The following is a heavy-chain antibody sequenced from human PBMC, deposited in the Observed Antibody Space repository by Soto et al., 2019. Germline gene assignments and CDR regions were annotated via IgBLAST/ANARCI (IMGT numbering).Heavy chain of an antibody. CDR2: INTNTGNP. CDR1: GYTFTSYA. CDR3: ARDIVVVPASIQGSAYYWFDP. V-gene: IGHV7-4-1*01. Sequence: GASVKVSCKASGYTFTSYAMNWVRQAPGQGLEWMGWINTNTGNPTYAQGFTGRFVFSLDTSVSTAYLQICSLKAEDTAVYYCARDIVVVPASIQGSAYYWFDPWGQRTLVSVTS. J-gene: IGHJ5*02. D-gene: IGHD2-2*02.